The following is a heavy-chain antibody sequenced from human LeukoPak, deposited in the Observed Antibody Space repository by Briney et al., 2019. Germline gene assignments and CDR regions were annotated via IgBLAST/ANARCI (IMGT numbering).Heavy chain of an antibody. D-gene: IGHD2-2*02. V-gene: IGHV3-20*01. CDR2: INWNGGSR. CDR1: GFNFRAYW. Sequence: GGSLRLSCTTSGFNFRAYWMGWVRQAPGKGLEWVSGINWNGGSRGYADSVKGRFTISRDNAKNSVYLQMNSLRSEDTAFYHCARDRCSSTSCYNTPNWFDPWGQGTLVTVSS. CDR3: ARDRCSSTSCYNTPNWFDP. J-gene: IGHJ5*02.